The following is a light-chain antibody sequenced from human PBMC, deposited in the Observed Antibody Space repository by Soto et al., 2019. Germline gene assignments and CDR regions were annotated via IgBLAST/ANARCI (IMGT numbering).Light chain of an antibody. CDR3: QQYNSYSET. Sequence: IVLTQYPDTLSLSPGERATLSCRASQNFGSSYLAWYQQKPGQAPRLLIYGASSRATGIPNRFSGSGSGTEFTLTISSLQPDDFATYYCQQYNSYSETFAQGTMV. CDR2: GAS. V-gene: IGKV3-20*01. J-gene: IGKJ1*01. CDR1: QNFGSSY.